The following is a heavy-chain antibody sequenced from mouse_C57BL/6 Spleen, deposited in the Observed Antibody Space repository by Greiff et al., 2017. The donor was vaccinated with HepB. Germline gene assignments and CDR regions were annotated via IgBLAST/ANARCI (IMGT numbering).Heavy chain of an antibody. J-gene: IGHJ4*01. Sequence: QVQLQQSGAELVRPGSSVKLSCKASGYTFTSYWMHWVKQRPIQGLEWIGNIDPSDSETHYNQKFKDKATLTVDKSSSTAYMQLSSLTSEDSAVYYCARMGLYHGYAMDYWGQGTSVTVSS. CDR3: ARMGLYHGYAMDY. D-gene: IGHD2-12*01. CDR2: IDPSDSET. CDR1: GYTFTSYW. V-gene: IGHV1-52*01.